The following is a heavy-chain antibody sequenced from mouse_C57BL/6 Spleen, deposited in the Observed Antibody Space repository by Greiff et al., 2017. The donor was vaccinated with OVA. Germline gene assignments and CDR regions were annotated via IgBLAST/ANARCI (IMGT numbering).Heavy chain of an antibody. Sequence: EVMLVESGGGLVKPGGSLKLSCAASGFTFSDYGMHWVRQAPEKGLEWVAYISSGSSTIYYADTVKGRFTISIDNATNTLCLQMMWLRSEDTAMYYCAMTDSTTVGSYWYIDVWGTGTTVTVSS. CDR3: AMTDSTTVGSYWYIDV. V-gene: IGHV5-17*01. D-gene: IGHD1-1*01. CDR2: ISSGSSTI. J-gene: IGHJ1*03. CDR1: GFTFSDYG.